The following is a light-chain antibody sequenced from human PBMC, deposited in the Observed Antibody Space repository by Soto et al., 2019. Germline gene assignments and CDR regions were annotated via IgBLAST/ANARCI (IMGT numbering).Light chain of an antibody. Sequence: QSVLTQPPSVSAAPGQRVTISCSGSSSNIGNNYVSWYQHLPGTAPKLLIYDNDRRPSGIPDRFSASKSDTSATLDITGLQTGDEDDYYCGAWDSSLSVVMFGGGTKLTVL. CDR1: SSNIGNNY. CDR3: GAWDSSLSVVM. CDR2: DND. V-gene: IGLV1-51*01. J-gene: IGLJ3*02.